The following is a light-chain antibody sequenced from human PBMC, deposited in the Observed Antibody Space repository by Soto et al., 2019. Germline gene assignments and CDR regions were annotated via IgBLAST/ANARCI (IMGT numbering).Light chain of an antibody. J-gene: IGKJ5*01. V-gene: IGKV3D-20*02. CDR3: QQRSNWPPGIT. CDR1: QSVSSSY. Sequence: ESVLTQSPGTLSLSPGERATLSCRASQSVSSSYLAWYQQKPGQAPRLLIYGASSRPTGIPDRFSGSGSGTDFTLTISSLEPEAFAVYYCQQRSNWPPGITFGQGTRLENK. CDR2: GAS.